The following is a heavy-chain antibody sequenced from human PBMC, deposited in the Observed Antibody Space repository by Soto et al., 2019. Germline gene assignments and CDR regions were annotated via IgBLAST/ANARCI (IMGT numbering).Heavy chain of an antibody. D-gene: IGHD3-16*01. J-gene: IGHJ3*02. CDR1: GGSISSSNW. CDR2: IYHSGST. V-gene: IGHV4-4*02. Sequence: SETLSLTCAVSGGSISSSNWWSWVRQPPGKGLEWIGEIYHSGSTNYNPSLKSRVTISVDKSKNQLSLKLSSVTAADTAVYYCARAVPVPFYTTGNAFDIWGQGTMVTVSS. CDR3: ARAVPVPFYTTGNAFDI.